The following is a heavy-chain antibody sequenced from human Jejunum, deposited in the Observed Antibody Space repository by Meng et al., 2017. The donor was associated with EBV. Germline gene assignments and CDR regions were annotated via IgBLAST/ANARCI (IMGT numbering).Heavy chain of an antibody. CDR2: VSGDGTGI. Sequence: QMGECGACSAHPRASLILSCAASGFTFSSLWMHWVRQAPGKGLVWVSRVSGDGTGITYADSVKGRFNISRDNAKSTLYLQMDSLRAEDTAMYYCTRSLDFGPDSWGQGTLVTVSS. J-gene: IGHJ4*02. D-gene: IGHD4-17*01. CDR1: GFTFSSLW. V-gene: IGHV3-74*01. CDR3: TRSLDFGPDS.